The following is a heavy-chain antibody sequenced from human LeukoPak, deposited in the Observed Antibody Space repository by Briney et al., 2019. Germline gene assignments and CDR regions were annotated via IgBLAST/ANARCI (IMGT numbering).Heavy chain of an antibody. CDR2: IYNDGST. Sequence: GGSLRLSCAASGFTFSSYWMSWVRQAPGKGLEWVSVIYNDGSTYLADSVKGRFTISRHSSKKTLYLQMNSLRVEDTAVYYCASYGGYSDFDHWGQGTLVTVSS. CDR1: GFTFSSYW. D-gene: IGHD4-23*01. J-gene: IGHJ4*02. V-gene: IGHV3-53*01. CDR3: ASYGGYSDFDH.